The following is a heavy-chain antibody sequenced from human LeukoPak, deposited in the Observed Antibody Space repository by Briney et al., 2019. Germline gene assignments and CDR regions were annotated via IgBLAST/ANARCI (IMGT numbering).Heavy chain of an antibody. Sequence: GGSLRLSCVASGFTFSNYDMHWVRQGTGKGLEWVSGIGTGGDTHYPDSVKGRFTISRENAKNSLYLQMNSLRVGDTAMYYCARAARFYGSSGAHALDIWGQGTMVTVS. J-gene: IGHJ3*02. V-gene: IGHV3-13*01. CDR2: IGTGGDT. D-gene: IGHD3-22*01. CDR3: ARAARFYGSSGAHALDI. CDR1: GFTFSNYD.